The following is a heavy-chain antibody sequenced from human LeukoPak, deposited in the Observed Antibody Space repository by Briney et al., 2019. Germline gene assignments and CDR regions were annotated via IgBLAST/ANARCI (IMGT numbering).Heavy chain of an antibody. CDR1: GFTFSSYG. Sequence: GRSLRLSCAASGFTFSSYGMHWVRQAPGKGLVWVSRINSDGSSTSYADSVKGRFTISRDNAKNTLYLQMNSLRAEDTAVYYCARDRSDRRRTPNIDYWGQGTLVTVSS. V-gene: IGHV3-74*01. D-gene: IGHD4/OR15-4a*01. CDR2: INSDGSST. J-gene: IGHJ4*02. CDR3: ARDRSDRRRTPNIDY.